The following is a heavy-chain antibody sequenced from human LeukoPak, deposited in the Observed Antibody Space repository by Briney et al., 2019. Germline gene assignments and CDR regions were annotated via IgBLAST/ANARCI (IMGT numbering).Heavy chain of an antibody. D-gene: IGHD1-26*01. Sequence: SETLSLTCTVSGGSISSYYWSWIRQPPGKGLEWIGYIYYSGSNNYNPLLMSRVTISVDTSKNQFSLKLSSVTAADTAVYYCVGGSPDAFDIWGQGTMVTVSS. V-gene: IGHV4-59*01. CDR3: VGGSPDAFDI. CDR1: GGSISSYY. CDR2: IYYSGSN. J-gene: IGHJ3*02.